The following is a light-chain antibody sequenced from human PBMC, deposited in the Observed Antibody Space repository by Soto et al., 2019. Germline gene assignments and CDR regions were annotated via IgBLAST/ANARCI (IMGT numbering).Light chain of an antibody. CDR3: SSYVGTNSYV. J-gene: IGLJ1*01. CDR1: SREVGGYNY. CDR2: EVY. V-gene: IGLV2-8*01. Sequence: QSALTQPPSASGAPGQSVTISCTGNSREVGGYNYVSWYQQHPGKAPKLIIYEVYKRPSGVPDRFSGSKSGNTAALTVSGLQAEDEADYYCSSYVGTNSYVFGTGTKVTVL.